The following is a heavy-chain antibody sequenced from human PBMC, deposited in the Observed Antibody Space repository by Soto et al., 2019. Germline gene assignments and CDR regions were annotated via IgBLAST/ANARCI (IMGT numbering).Heavy chain of an antibody. CDR2: IYYSGST. Sequence: QVQLQESGPGLVKPSQTLSLTCTVSGGSISSGGYYWSWIRQHPGKGLEWIGYIYYSGSTYYNPSLESRVTISVDTSKNQFSLKRSSVTAEDTAVYYCAREGYSSGWLGYYFDYWGQGTLVTVSS. V-gene: IGHV4-31*03. J-gene: IGHJ4*02. D-gene: IGHD6-19*01. CDR1: GGSISSGGYY. CDR3: AREGYSSGWLGYYFDY.